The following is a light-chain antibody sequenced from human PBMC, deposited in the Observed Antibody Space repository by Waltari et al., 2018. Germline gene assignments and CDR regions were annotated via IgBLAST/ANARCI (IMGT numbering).Light chain of an antibody. CDR1: PSVSSSD. V-gene: IGKV3-20*01. CDR2: GAS. J-gene: IGKJ1*01. Sequence: EIVLTQSPGTLSLSPGERATLSCRASPSVSSSDLAWYQQKPGQAPRLLIYGASSRATGIPDRFSGSGSGTDFTLTISRLEPEDFAVYYRQQYGSSPRTFGQGTKVEIK. CDR3: QQYGSSPRT.